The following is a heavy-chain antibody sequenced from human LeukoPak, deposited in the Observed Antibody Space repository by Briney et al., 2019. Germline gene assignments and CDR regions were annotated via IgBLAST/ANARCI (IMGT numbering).Heavy chain of an antibody. Sequence: ASVKVSCKVSGYTLTELSMHWVRQAPGKGLEWMGGFDPEDGETIYAQKFQGRVTMTEDTSTATAYMELSSLRSEDTAVYYCATGVVVVPVAPTPVDYWGQGTLVTVSS. CDR3: ATGVVVVPVAPTPVDY. CDR2: FDPEDGET. J-gene: IGHJ4*02. CDR1: GYTLTELS. V-gene: IGHV1-24*01. D-gene: IGHD2-2*01.